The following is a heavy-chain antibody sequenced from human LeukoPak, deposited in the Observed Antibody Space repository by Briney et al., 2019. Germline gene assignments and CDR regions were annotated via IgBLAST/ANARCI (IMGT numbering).Heavy chain of an antibody. CDR2: ISSSSSTI. V-gene: IGHV3-48*01. Sequence: GGSLRLSCAASGFTFSSYSMNWVRQAPGKGLEWVSYISSSSSTIYYADSVKGRFTISRDNAKNSLYLQMNSLRAEDTAVYYCARDNGHNWNDGVDYWGQGTLVTVSS. D-gene: IGHD1-1*01. J-gene: IGHJ4*02. CDR3: ARDNGHNWNDGVDY. CDR1: GFTFSSYS.